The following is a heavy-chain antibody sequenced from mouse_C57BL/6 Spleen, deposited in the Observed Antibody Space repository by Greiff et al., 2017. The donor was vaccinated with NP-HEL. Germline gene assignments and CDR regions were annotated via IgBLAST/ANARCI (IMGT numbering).Heavy chain of an antibody. D-gene: IGHD2-3*01. Sequence: QVQLKQPGAELVRPGSSVKLSCKASGYTFTSYWMHWVKQRPIQGLEWIGNIDPSDSETHYNQKFKDKATLTVDKSSSTAYMQLSSLTSEDSAVYYCARRWLLRGDWYFDVWGTGTTVTVSS. CDR2: IDPSDSET. CDR1: GYTFTSYW. CDR3: ARRWLLRGDWYFDV. V-gene: IGHV1-52*01. J-gene: IGHJ1*03.